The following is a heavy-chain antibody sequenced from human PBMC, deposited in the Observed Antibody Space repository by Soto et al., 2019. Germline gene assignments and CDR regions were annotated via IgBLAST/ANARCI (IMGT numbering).Heavy chain of an antibody. CDR2: IIPIFGTA. Sequence: QVQLVQSGAEVKKPGSSVKVSCKASGGTFSSYAISWVRQAPGQGLEWMGGIIPIFGTANYAQKFQGRVTITADESTSTAYMELSSLRSEDTAVYYCARVGVYDSSGYYYRAFDIWGQGTMVTVSS. CDR3: ARVGVYDSSGYYYRAFDI. CDR1: GGTFSSYA. D-gene: IGHD3-22*01. V-gene: IGHV1-69*01. J-gene: IGHJ3*02.